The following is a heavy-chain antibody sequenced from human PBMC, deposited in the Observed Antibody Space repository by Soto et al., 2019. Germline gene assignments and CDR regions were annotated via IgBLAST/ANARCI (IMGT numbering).Heavy chain of an antibody. Sequence: QVHLVQSGAEVKKPGASVKVSCKASGYTFTSYGITWVRQAPGQGLEWMGWISAHNGNTDYAQKLQGRVSVTRDTYTSTAYMGLRSLRSDDTAVYYWARGRYGAYWGHGALVTVSS. J-gene: IGHJ4*01. CDR3: ARGRYGAY. CDR1: GYTFTSYG. D-gene: IGHD3-10*01. V-gene: IGHV1-18*01. CDR2: ISAHNGNT.